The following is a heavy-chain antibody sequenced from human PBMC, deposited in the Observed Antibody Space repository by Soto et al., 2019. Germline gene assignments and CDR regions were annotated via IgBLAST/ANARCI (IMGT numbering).Heavy chain of an antibody. J-gene: IGHJ6*02. CDR3: ARLSSAKMYHTRGYYRGMEV. CDR1: GGSMNSGSYY. V-gene: IGHV4-31*03. Sequence: QVQLQESGPGLVKPSQTLSVTCTVSGGSMNSGSYYWSWIRQHPGKGLEWIGYIYYSGSTYYNPWLKSRVTISVGTSRTQFSLNLRSVTAADTAVYFCARLSSAKMYHTRGYYRGMEVWGQGTTVNVSS. CDR2: IYYSGST. D-gene: IGHD4-4*01.